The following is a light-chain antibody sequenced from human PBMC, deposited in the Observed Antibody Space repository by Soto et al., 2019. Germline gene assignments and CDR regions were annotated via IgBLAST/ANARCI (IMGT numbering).Light chain of an antibody. J-gene: IGKJ2*01. V-gene: IGKV3-11*01. CDR3: QQRSNGPPMYT. CDR1: QGVSSY. CDR2: HAS. Sequence: EIVLSQSPATLSLSPGERATLSCRASQGVSSYLDWYQQKPGQVPRLLIYHASNRSTGIPARFSGSGYGTDFTLTISSLEPEDFAVYYCQQRSNGPPMYTFGQGTKLEIK.